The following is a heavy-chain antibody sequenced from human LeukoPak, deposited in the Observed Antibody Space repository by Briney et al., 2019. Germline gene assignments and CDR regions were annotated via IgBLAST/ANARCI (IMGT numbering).Heavy chain of an antibody. CDR2: INHSGST. V-gene: IGHV4-34*01. CDR3: ARRAVAAFDFDY. Sequence: SETLSLTCAVYGGSFSGYYWSWIRQPPGKGLEWIGEINHSGSTNYNPSLKSRVTISVDTSKNQFSLKLSSVTAADTAVYYCARRAVAAFDFDYWGQGTLVTVSS. CDR1: GGSFSGYY. J-gene: IGHJ4*02. D-gene: IGHD6-19*01.